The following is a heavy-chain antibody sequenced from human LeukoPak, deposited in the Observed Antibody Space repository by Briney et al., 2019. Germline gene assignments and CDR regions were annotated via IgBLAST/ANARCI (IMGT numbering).Heavy chain of an antibody. Sequence: GGSLRLSCAASGFTFSSYAMSWVRQAPGKGLEWVSAISGSGGSTYYADSVKGRFTISRDNSKNTLYLQMNSLRAEDTAVYYCAKDPYLPGGYSYGHGYFGYWGQGTLVTVSS. D-gene: IGHD5-18*01. J-gene: IGHJ4*02. CDR3: AKDPYLPGGYSYGHGYFGY. V-gene: IGHV3-23*01. CDR2: ISGSGGST. CDR1: GFTFSSYA.